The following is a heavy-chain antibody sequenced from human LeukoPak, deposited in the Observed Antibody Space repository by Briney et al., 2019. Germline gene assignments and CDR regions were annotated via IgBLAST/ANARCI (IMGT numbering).Heavy chain of an antibody. V-gene: IGHV1-18*01. D-gene: IGHD3-3*01. CDR1: GYTFISYG. Sequence: ASVKVSCKASGYTFISYGISWVRQAPGQGFEWMGWISAYNGNTNYVQKLQGRVTMTTDTSTSTAYMELRSLRSDDTAVYHCAREPSSGYADYWGQGTLVTVSS. CDR3: AREPSSGYADY. J-gene: IGHJ4*02. CDR2: ISAYNGNT.